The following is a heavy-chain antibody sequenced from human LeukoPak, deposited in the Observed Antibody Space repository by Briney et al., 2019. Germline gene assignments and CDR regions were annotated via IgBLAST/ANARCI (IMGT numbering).Heavy chain of an antibody. CDR3: ARDLVVVVPAAIRLRRRIAAIISPPAFDY. CDR2: INPNSGGT. CDR1: GYTFTGYY. V-gene: IGHV1-2*02. J-gene: IGHJ4*02. Sequence: GASVKVSCKASGYTFTGYYMHWVRQAPGQGLEWMGWINPNSGGTNYAQKFQGRVTMTRDTSISTAYMELSRLRSDDTAVYYCARDLVVVVPAAIRLRRRIAAIISPPAFDYWGQGTLVTVSS. D-gene: IGHD2-2*01.